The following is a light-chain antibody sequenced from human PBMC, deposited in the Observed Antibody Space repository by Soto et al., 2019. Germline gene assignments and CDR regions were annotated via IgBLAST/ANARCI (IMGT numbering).Light chain of an antibody. CDR1: QSVNINY. CDR3: QQYVNAPGT. CDR2: ATS. V-gene: IGKV3-20*01. Sequence: EVVLTQSPDTLSLSPGERATLSCGASQSVNINYLAWYQLKPGQAPKPLIYATSNRAPGIPDRFSGSGSGTDFTLTISSLAPGDFAVYYCQQYVNAPGTFGQGTKVEIK. J-gene: IGKJ1*01.